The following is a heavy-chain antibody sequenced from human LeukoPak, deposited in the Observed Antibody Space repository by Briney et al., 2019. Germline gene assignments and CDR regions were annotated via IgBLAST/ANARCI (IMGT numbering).Heavy chain of an antibody. J-gene: IGHJ4*02. CDR1: GGSISSGGYS. D-gene: IGHD2-8*01. CDR2: IYHSGST. CDR3: ARDSHCTNGVCYPDY. V-gene: IGHV4-30-2*01. Sequence: SETLSLTCAVSGGSISSGGYSWSWIRQPPGKGLEWIGYIYHSGSTYYNPSLKNRVTISVDRSKNQFSLKLSSVTAADTAVYYCARDSHCTNGVCYPDYWGQGTLVTVSS.